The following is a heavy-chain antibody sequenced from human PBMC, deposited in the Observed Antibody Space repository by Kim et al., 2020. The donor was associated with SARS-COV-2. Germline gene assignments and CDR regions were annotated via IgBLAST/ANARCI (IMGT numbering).Heavy chain of an antibody. Sequence: ASVKVSCKASGYRFTSYGISWVRQAPGQGLEWMGWINVYNGNTNYAQKLQGRVTMTTDTSTSTAYMELRSMRSDDTAVYHCARGGGSDWLINYWGQGTLVTVSS. CDR1: GYRFTSYG. V-gene: IGHV1-18*01. CDR3: ARGGGSDWLINY. CDR2: INVYNGNT. D-gene: IGHD6-19*01. J-gene: IGHJ4*02.